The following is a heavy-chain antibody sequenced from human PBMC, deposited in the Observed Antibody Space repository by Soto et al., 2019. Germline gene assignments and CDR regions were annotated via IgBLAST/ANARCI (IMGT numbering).Heavy chain of an antibody. J-gene: IGHJ4*02. D-gene: IGHD1-7*01. CDR1: GGSFTSNNW. CDR3: ASRDPGTSVDY. Sequence: KPSETLSLTFAVSGGSFTSNNWWTWVRQPPGQGLEWIGEIYRTGSTNYNPSLKSRVTISLDKSEKQISLKVTSLTAADTAVYYCASRDPGTSVDYWGQGTLVTVSS. CDR2: IYRTGST. V-gene: IGHV4-4*02.